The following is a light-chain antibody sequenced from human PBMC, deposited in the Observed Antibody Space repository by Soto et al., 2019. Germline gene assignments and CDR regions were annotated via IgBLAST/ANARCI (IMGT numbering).Light chain of an antibody. Sequence: DIPMTQSPSSLSASVGDRVTITCRASQSISYYLNWYQQKPGTAPRLLIYGGSSLQSGVPSRFSGSGSGTDFTLTISSLQPEDFATYYCQQSYSNPPTTFGGGTKV. CDR1: QSISYY. V-gene: IGKV1-39*01. J-gene: IGKJ4*01. CDR3: QQSYSNPPTT. CDR2: GGS.